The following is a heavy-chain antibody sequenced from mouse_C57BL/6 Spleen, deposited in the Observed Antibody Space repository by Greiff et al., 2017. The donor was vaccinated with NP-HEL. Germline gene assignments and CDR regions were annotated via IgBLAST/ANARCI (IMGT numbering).Heavy chain of an antibody. CDR2: INPNYGTT. J-gene: IGHJ2*01. V-gene: IGHV1-39*01. Sequence: VQLQPSGPGLVKPGASVKISFKASGYSFTDYHMNWVEQSNGKSLEWIGVINPNYGTTNFSPKFKGKATLTVDQDSCTTYMQLNSMTSTDSAVYYCSRALYYCSGRFAYWGQGTTLTVSS. CDR1: GYSFTDYH. CDR3: SRALYYCSGRFAY. D-gene: IGHD1-1*01.